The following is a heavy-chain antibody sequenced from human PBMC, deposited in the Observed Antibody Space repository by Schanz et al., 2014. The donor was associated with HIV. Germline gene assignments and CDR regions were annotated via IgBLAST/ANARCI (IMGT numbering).Heavy chain of an antibody. Sequence: VQLLESGGGLVKPGGSLRLSCTASGFPFNHHALMWVRQAPGKGLEWVAVISYDGSNKNYADSVKGRFTISRDNSKNTLYLQMNSLRAEDTAVYYCTKEVPPDVWGQGTTVTVSS. CDR3: TKEVPPDV. J-gene: IGHJ6*02. D-gene: IGHD1-1*01. CDR2: ISYDGSNK. CDR1: GFPFNHHA. V-gene: IGHV3-30-3*02.